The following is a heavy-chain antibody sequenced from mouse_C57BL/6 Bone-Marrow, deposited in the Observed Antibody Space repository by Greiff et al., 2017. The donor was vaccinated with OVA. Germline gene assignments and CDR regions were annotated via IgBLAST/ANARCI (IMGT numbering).Heavy chain of an antibody. CDR1: GYTFTDYN. CDR2: INPNNGGT. J-gene: IGHJ4*01. Sequence: EVQLQQSGPELVKPGASVKIPCKASGYTFTDYNMDWVKQSHGKSLEWIGDINPNNGGTIYNQKFKDKAPLTVDKSSSTAYMELRSLTSEDTAVYYCARKTAQASYYYAMDYWGQGTSVTVSS. V-gene: IGHV1-18*01. D-gene: IGHD3-2*02. CDR3: ARKTAQASYYYAMDY.